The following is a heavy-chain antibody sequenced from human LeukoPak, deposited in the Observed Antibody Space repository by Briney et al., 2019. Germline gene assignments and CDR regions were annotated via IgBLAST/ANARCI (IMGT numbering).Heavy chain of an antibody. D-gene: IGHD3-22*01. J-gene: IGHJ4*02. CDR3: ATKLGDYYDSSGYDHFDY. V-gene: IGHV5-51*01. CDR2: IYPGDSDT. Sequence: GESLKISCKGSGYSFTSYWIGWVRQMPGKGLEWMGIIYPGDSDTRYSPSFQGQVTISADKSISTAYLQWSSLKASDTAMYYCATKLGDYYDSSGYDHFDYWGQGTLVTVSS. CDR1: GYSFTSYW.